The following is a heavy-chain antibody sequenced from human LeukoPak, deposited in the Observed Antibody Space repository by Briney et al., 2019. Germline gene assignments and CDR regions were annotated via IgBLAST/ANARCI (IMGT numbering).Heavy chain of an antibody. CDR1: GGSFSDYY. J-gene: IGHJ1*01. V-gene: IGHV4-34*01. CDR2: IKPIGST. D-gene: IGHD3-16*02. CDR3: ARGKDDHIWGTYRYTGYFQD. Sequence: PSETLSLTCAVYGGSFSDYYWSWIRQPPGKGLEWIGEIKPIGSTNYNPSLKSRATISVDMSKKQFSLNLSSVTAADTAVYYCARGKDDHIWGTYRYTGYFQDWGQGTLVTVSS.